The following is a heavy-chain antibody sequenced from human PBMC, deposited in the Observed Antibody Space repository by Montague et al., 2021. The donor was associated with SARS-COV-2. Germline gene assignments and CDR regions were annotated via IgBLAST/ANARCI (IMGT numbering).Heavy chain of an antibody. D-gene: IGHD3-22*01. Sequence: ETLSLTCAVYGGSFGDDHWSWIRQPPGKGLEWIGDIKQSGSTNYNPSLKSRGTISVDTSKNQFSLKLTSVTAADAAVYFCARGHLSVSMIVVVFTSASYYFDYWGQGAQVTVSS. CDR3: ARGHLSVSMIVVVFTSASYYFDY. V-gene: IGHV4-34*01. CDR2: IKQSGST. CDR1: GGSFGDDH. J-gene: IGHJ4*02.